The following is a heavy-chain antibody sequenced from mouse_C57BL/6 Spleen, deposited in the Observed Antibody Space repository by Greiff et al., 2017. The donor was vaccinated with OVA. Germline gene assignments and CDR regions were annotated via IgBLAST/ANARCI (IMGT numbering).Heavy chain of an antibody. CDR3: AKKALGDYAMDY. CDR2: IWRGGST. D-gene: IGHD3-3*01. Sequence: VQLQQSGPGLVQPSQSLSLTCTVSGFSLTSYGVHWVRQSPEKGLEWLGVIWRGGSTDYYAAFMSRLSITKDNSANHVFYIIISRQAADTATYYCAKKALGDYAMDYWGQGTSVTVSS. CDR1: GFSLTSYG. J-gene: IGHJ4*01. V-gene: IGHV2-5*01.